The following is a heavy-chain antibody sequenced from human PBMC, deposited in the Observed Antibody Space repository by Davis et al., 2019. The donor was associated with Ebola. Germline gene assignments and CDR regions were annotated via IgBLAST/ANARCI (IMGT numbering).Heavy chain of an antibody. J-gene: IGHJ5*02. CDR1: GGTFSSYA. CDR2: IIPILGIA. V-gene: IGHV1-69*04. Sequence: SVKVSCKASGGTFSSYAISWVRQAPGQGLEWMGRIIPILGIANYAQRFQGRVTITADKSTSTAYMELSSLRSEDTAVYYCASEGAGRIQLWPYNWFDPWGQGTLVTVSS. D-gene: IGHD5-18*01. CDR3: ASEGAGRIQLWPYNWFDP.